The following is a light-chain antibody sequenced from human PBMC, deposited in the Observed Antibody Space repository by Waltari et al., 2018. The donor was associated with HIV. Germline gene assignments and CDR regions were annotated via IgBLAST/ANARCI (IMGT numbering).Light chain of an antibody. V-gene: IGKV3-15*01. CDR1: QSVSSN. J-gene: IGKJ4*01. CDR3: QQYDNWPPLT. CDR2: GAS. Sequence: EIVMTQSPATLSVSPGDRATLSCRASQSVSSNLAWYQQKPGQTPRLLSYGASTRATGIPARFSGGGSGTEFTLTISSLQSEDFAVYYCQQYDNWPPLTFGGGTKVEIK.